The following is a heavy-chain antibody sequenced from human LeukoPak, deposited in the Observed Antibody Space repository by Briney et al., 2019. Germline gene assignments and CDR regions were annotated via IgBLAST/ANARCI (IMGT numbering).Heavy chain of an antibody. Sequence: ASVKVSCKASGYTFTGYYMHWVRQAPGQGLEWMGWINPNSGGTNYAQKFQGRVTMTRDTSISTAYMELSRLRSDDTAVYYCARDSGSYRDHAFDIWGQGTMVTVSS. CDR2: INPNSGGT. V-gene: IGHV1-2*02. D-gene: IGHD1-26*01. CDR1: GYTFTGYY. J-gene: IGHJ3*02. CDR3: ARDSGSYRDHAFDI.